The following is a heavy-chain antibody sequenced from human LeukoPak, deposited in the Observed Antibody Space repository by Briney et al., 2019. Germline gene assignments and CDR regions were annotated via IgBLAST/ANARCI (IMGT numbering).Heavy chain of an antibody. D-gene: IGHD2-2*02. J-gene: IGHJ4*02. CDR2: ISYDGSNK. CDR1: GFTFSSYG. CDR3: AKDSLGGVVPAAISAY. V-gene: IGHV3-30*18. Sequence: GMSLRLSCAASGFTFSSYGMHWVRQAPGKGLEWVAVISYDGSNKYYADSVKGRFTLSRDNSRNTLYLQMNSLRAEDTAVYYCAKDSLGGVVPAAISAYWGQGTLVTVSS.